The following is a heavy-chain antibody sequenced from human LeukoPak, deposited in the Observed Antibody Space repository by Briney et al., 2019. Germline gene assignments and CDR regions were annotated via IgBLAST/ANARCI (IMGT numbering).Heavy chain of an antibody. D-gene: IGHD2-15*01. CDR1: AGSISGYY. CDR2: IYYTGNT. V-gene: IGHV4-59*01. CDR3: ARERVIATTYDAFDI. J-gene: IGHJ3*02. Sequence: PSETLSLTCTVSAGSISGYYWTWIRQPPGKGLEWIGNIYYTGNTDYNRSLKSRVTTSIDTSKNQFSLKLSSVTAADTALYYCARERVIATTYDAFDIWGQGTMVTVSS.